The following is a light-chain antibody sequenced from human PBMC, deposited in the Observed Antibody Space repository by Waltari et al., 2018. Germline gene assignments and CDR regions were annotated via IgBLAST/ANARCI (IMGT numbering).Light chain of an antibody. CDR1: QDISNS. J-gene: IGKJ2*01. CDR2: LAS. V-gene: IGKV1-17*03. Sequence: DIQMTQSPSAMSASVGDRVTITCRASQDISNSLAWFQQKPGKVPKRLIYLASSLQSGVPSRFSGSGSGTEFTLTISSLQPEDFATYYCLQENSKSTFGQGTKLEIK. CDR3: LQENSKST.